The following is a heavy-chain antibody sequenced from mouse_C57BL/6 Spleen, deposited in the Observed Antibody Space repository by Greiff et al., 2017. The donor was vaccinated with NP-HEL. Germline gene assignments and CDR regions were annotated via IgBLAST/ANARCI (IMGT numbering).Heavy chain of an antibody. J-gene: IGHJ2*01. CDR2: IYPGDGDT. CDR3: AREESAFYYFDY. CDR1: GYAFSSSW. V-gene: IGHV1-82*01. D-gene: IGHD3-1*01. Sequence: VKLVESGPELVKPGASVKISCKASGYAFSSSWMNWVKQRPGKGLEWIGRIYPGDGDTNYNGKFKGKATLTADKSSSTAYMQLSSLTSEDSAVYFCAREESAFYYFDYWGQGTTLTVSS.